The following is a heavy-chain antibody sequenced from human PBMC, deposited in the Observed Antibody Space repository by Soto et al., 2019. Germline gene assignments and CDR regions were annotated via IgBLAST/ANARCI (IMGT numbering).Heavy chain of an antibody. CDR3: ARVPVSSGWDAEYFQH. CDR2: ISYDGSNK. V-gene: IGHV3-30-3*01. CDR1: GFTFSSYA. Sequence: QVQLVESGGGVVQPGRSLRLSCAASGFTFSSYAMHWVRQAPGKGLEWVAVISYDGSNKYYADSVKGRFTISRDISKNTLYLQMNSLRAEDTAVYYCARVPVSSGWDAEYFQHWGQGTLVTVSS. J-gene: IGHJ1*01. D-gene: IGHD6-19*01.